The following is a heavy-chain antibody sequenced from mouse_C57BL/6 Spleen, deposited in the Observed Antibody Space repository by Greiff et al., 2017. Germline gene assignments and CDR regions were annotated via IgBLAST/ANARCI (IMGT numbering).Heavy chain of an antibody. CDR3: TRDPHYYGSSYFDY. D-gene: IGHD1-1*01. CDR1: GFTFSSYA. J-gene: IGHJ2*01. CDR2: ISSGGDYI. V-gene: IGHV5-9-1*02. Sequence: EVQVVESGEGLVKPGGSLKLSCAASGFTFSSYAMSWVRQTPEKRLEWVAYISSGGDYIYYADTVKGRFTISRDNARNTLYLQMSSLKSEDTAMYYCTRDPHYYGSSYFDYWGQGTTLTVSS.